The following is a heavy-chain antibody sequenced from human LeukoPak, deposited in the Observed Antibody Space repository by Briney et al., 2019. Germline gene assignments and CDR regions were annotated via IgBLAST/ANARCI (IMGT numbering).Heavy chain of an antibody. CDR1: GFTFSSYG. V-gene: IGHV3-23*01. Sequence: GGSLRLSCAASGFTFSSYGMAWVRQAPGKGLEWVSDISGGGMRRDYADSVKGRFTSSRDNSKNTLYLQMNSLRAEDTAVYFCAKRSGGPSPFDYWGQGTLVTVSS. CDR3: AKRSGGPSPFDY. J-gene: IGHJ4*02. D-gene: IGHD3-3*01. CDR2: ISGGGMRR.